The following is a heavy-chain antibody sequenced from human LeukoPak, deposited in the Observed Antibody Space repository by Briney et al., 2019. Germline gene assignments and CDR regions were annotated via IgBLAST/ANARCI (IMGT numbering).Heavy chain of an antibody. J-gene: IGHJ4*02. CDR3: ATRHEYSYPY. Sequence: GGSLRLSYAASGFTFSNYAMHWVRQAPGKGLEYVSAIGGNGDTSYYADSVKSRFTISRDNSKNTVYLQMGSLRTEDMAVYYCATRHEYSYPYWGQGTLVTVSS. D-gene: IGHD5-18*01. CDR1: GFTFSNYA. CDR2: IGGNGDTS. V-gene: IGHV3-64*02.